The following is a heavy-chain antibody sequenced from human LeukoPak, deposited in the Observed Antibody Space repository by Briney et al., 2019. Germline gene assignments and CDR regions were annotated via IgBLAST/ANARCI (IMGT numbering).Heavy chain of an antibody. D-gene: IGHD4-17*01. CDR3: ARGSGYGDSPGLH. J-gene: IGHJ4*02. CDR1: GYTFTSYG. V-gene: IGHV1-2*06. CDR2: INPNSGGS. Sequence: EASVKVSCKASGYTFTSYGISWVRQAPGQGLQWMGRINPNSGGSNYAQEFQGRVTMTRDTSISTAYMELNGLTSDDTAVYYCARGSGYGDSPGLHWGQGTLVTVSS.